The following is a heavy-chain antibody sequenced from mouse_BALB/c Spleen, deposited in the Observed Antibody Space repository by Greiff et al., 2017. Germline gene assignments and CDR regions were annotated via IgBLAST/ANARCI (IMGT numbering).Heavy chain of an antibody. Sequence: QVQLQQSGAELVKPGASVKLSCKASGYTFTSYYMYWVKQRPGQGLEWIGEINPSTGYTEYNQKFKDKATLTADKSSSTAYMQLSSLTSEDSAVYYCARGDGSSYGGFAYWGQGTLVTVSA. V-gene: IGHV1S81*02. J-gene: IGHJ3*01. D-gene: IGHD1-1*01. CDR1: GYTFTSYY. CDR2: INPSTGYT. CDR3: ARGDGSSYGGFAY.